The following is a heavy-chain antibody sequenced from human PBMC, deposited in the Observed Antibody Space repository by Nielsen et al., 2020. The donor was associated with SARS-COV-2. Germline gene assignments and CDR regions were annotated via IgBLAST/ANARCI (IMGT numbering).Heavy chain of an antibody. V-gene: IGHV4-59*10. CDR1: GGSFSGYY. J-gene: IGHJ4*02. Sequence: SETLSLTCAVYGGSFSGYYWSWIRQPAGKGLEWIGRIYTSGSTNYNPSLKSRVTISVDTSKSQFSLKLSSVTAADTAVYYCACSSGSYYLSTAFDYWGQGTLVTVSS. D-gene: IGHD1-26*01. CDR3: ACSSGSYYLSTAFDY. CDR2: IYTSGST.